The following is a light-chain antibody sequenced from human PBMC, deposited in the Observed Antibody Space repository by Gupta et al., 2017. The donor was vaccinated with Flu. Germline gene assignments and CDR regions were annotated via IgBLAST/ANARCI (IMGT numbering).Light chain of an antibody. J-gene: IGLJ3*02. CDR2: SNN. V-gene: IGLV1-44*01. Sequence: QSELTQPPSAAGTPGQRITISCSGSSSNIGSHTVNWYQQLPGTAPKVLIYSNNQRPSGVPDRFSGSKSGTSASLAISGLQSDDEADYYCASWDDSLNGWVFGGGTKLTVL. CDR3: ASWDDSLNGWV. CDR1: SSNIGSHT.